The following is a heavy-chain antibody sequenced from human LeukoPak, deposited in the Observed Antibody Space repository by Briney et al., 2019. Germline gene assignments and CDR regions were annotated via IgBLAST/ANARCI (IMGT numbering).Heavy chain of an antibody. CDR1: GDSISSSSSY. V-gene: IGHV4-39*01. CDR3: ASPPLLFGSGPILV. J-gene: IGHJ4*02. CDR2: IYYSGST. D-gene: IGHD3-10*01. Sequence: PSETLSLTCTVSGDSISSSSSYWGWIRQPPGVGLEWIGSIYYSGSTYYNTALKSRVTISVDTSKNQFSLRLTSVTAADTAVYFCASPPLLFGSGPILVWGQGTLATVSS.